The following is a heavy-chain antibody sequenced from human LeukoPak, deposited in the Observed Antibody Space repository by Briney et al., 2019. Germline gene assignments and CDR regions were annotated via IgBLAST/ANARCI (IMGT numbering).Heavy chain of an antibody. CDR2: IYSSGST. CDR1: GGSISSYH. Sequence: PSETLSLTCTVSGGSISSYHWSWIRQPPGKGLECIGYIYSSGSTNYNPSLKSRVTISVDTSKNQFSLKLSSVTAADTAVYYCARERGTGGYFDYWGQGTLVTVSS. CDR3: ARERGTGGYFDY. D-gene: IGHD1-1*01. V-gene: IGHV4-59*12. J-gene: IGHJ4*02.